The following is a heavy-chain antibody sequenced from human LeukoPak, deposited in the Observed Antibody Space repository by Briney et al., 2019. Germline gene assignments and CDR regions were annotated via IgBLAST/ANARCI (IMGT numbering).Heavy chain of an antibody. V-gene: IGHV1-69*13. CDR1: GGTFSSYA. D-gene: IGHD2-2*01. CDR3: ARDCGSTSCYGRAFDI. J-gene: IGHJ3*02. Sequence: SVKVSCKASGGTFSSYAISWVRQAPGQGLEWMGGIIPIFGTANYAQKFQGRVTITADESTSTAYIELSSLRSEDTAVYYCARDCGSTSCYGRAFDIWGQGTMVTVSS. CDR2: IIPIFGTA.